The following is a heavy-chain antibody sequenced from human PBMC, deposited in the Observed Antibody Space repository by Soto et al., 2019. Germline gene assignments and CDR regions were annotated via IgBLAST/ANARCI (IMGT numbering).Heavy chain of an antibody. CDR1: GFTFNIFG. V-gene: IGHV3-23*01. J-gene: IGHJ3*02. CDR3: AKGDRGDRRGALCPRDDGIEI. D-gene: IGHD3-16*01. CDR2: ISGSGAST. Sequence: EVQLLESGGGLVQPGGSLRLSCEASGFTFNIFGLNWVRQAPGKGLEWVSAISGSGASTYYADYVKGRFSISRDNSESTFFLHIPSLRTEDTAIDYCAKGDRGDRRGALCPRDDGIEIWGQGTMVTVSS.